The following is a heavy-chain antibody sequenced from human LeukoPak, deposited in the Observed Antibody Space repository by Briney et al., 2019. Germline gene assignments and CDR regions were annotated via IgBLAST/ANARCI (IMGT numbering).Heavy chain of an antibody. V-gene: IGHV4-4*07. J-gene: IGHJ4*02. Sequence: SETLSLTCTVSGGSISSYYWSWIRQPPGKGLEWIGRIYTSGSTNYNPSLKSRVTMSVDTSKNQFSLKLSSVTAADTAVYYCARGATYYYDSSGYYPNLYYFDYWGQGTLVTVSS. CDR3: ARGATYYYDSSGYYPNLYYFDY. CDR2: IYTSGST. D-gene: IGHD3-22*01. CDR1: GGSISSYY.